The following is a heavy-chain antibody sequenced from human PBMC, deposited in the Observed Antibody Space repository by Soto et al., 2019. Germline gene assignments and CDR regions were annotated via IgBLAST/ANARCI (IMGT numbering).Heavy chain of an antibody. CDR2: IIPIFGTA. D-gene: IGHD1-1*01. J-gene: IGHJ6*03. V-gene: IGHV1-69*05. CDR1: GGTFSSYA. CDR3: ARQLAYYYYMDV. Sequence: SVKVSCKASGGTFSSYAISWVRQAPGQGLEWMGGIIPIFGTAKYAQKFQGRVTITTDESTSTAYMEMSSLRSEDTAVYYCARQLAYYYYMDVWGKGTTVTVSS.